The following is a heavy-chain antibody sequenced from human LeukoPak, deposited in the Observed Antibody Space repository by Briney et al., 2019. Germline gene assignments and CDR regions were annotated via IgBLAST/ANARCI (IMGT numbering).Heavy chain of an antibody. V-gene: IGHV3-7*01. CDR3: ARASTTVVRLVYYYYYMDV. Sequence: GGSLRLSCAASGFTFSSYWMSWVRQAPGKGLEWVANIKQDGSEKYYVDSVKGRFTISRDNAKNSLYLQMNSLRAEDTAVYYCARASTTVVRLVYYYYYMDVWGKGTTVTVSS. CDR1: GFTFSSYW. D-gene: IGHD4-23*01. J-gene: IGHJ6*03. CDR2: IKQDGSEK.